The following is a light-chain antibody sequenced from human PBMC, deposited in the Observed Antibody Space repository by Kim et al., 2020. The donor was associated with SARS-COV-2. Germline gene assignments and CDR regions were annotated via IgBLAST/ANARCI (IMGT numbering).Light chain of an antibody. CDR2: GAS. CDR3: QQYYNWPRT. Sequence: EIVMTQSPATLSVSPGERATLSCRASQSVLTNLAWYQQKPGQAPRLLIYGASTRATGIPASFSDSGSGTEFTLTISSLQSEDFVIYYCQQYYNWPRTFGQGTKVDIK. CDR1: QSVLTN. J-gene: IGKJ1*01. V-gene: IGKV3-15*01.